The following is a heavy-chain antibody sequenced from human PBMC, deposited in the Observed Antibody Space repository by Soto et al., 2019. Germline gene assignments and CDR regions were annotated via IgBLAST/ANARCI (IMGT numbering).Heavy chain of an antibody. J-gene: IGHJ4*02. Sequence: QVQLVQSGAEAKKPGASVKVSCKASGYTFTSYAMHWVRQAPGQRLEWMGWINAGNGNTKYSQKFQGRVTITRDTSASTAYMELSSLRSEDTAVYYCARVPGKYYDFWSGYFDYWGQGTLVTVSS. D-gene: IGHD3-3*01. CDR3: ARVPGKYYDFWSGYFDY. CDR1: GYTFTSYA. V-gene: IGHV1-3*01. CDR2: INAGNGNT.